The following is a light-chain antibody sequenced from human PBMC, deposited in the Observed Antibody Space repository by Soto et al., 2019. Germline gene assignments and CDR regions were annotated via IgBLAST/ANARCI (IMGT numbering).Light chain of an antibody. CDR1: QSVSSN. Sequence: ERVMTQSPATLSVSPGERATLSCRASQSVSSNLAWYQQKPGQAPRLLIYGASTRATGLPARFSGSGSGTEFTLTISSLQSEDFAVYYCQQYNEWPLTFGGGTKVEIK. CDR2: GAS. CDR3: QQYNEWPLT. V-gene: IGKV3-15*01. J-gene: IGKJ4*01.